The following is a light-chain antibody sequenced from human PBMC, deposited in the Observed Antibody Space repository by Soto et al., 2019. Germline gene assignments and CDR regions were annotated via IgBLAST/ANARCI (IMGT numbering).Light chain of an antibody. V-gene: IGKV1-5*03. CDR3: QHYNSYSDA. CDR2: KAS. CDR1: QTISSW. J-gene: IGKJ1*01. Sequence: DIQMTQSPSTLSGSVGDRVTITCRASQTISSWLAWYQQKPGQAPKLLINKASTLKSGVPSRFSGSGSGTEFTLTISSLQPDDFATYYCQHYNSYSDAFGQGTKVELK.